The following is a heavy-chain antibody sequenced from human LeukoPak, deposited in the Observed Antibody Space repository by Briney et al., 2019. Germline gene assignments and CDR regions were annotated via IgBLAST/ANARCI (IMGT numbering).Heavy chain of an antibody. D-gene: IGHD6-13*01. CDR1: GGSISSSSYY. CDR2: INHSGST. CDR3: ARLYSSSWYGILDDAFDI. J-gene: IGHJ3*02. Sequence: SETLSLTCTVSGGSISSSSYYWGWIRQPPGKGLEWIGEINHSGSTNYNPSLKSRVTISVDTSKNQFSLKLSSVTAADTAVYYCARLYSSSWYGILDDAFDIWGQGTMVTVSS. V-gene: IGHV4-39*07.